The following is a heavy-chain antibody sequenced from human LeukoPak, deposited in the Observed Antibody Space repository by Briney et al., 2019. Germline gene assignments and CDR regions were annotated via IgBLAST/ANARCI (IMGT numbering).Heavy chain of an antibody. CDR2: IYYSGST. CDR3: ASSGYCSRTSCPYYYGSGSYYPTLDY. V-gene: IGHV4-30-4*08. Sequence: SETLSLTCTVSGGSISSGDYYWSWIRQPPGKGLEWIGYIYYSGSTYYNPSLKSRVTISVDTSKNQFSLKLSSVTAADTAVYYCASSGYCSRTSCPYYYGSGSYYPTLDYWGQGTLVTVSS. CDR1: GGSISSGDYY. J-gene: IGHJ4*02. D-gene: IGHD3-10*01.